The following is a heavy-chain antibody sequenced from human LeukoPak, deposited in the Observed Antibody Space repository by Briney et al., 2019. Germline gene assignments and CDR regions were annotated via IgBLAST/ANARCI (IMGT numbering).Heavy chain of an antibody. CDR2: IYSDGTT. D-gene: IGHD5-24*01. V-gene: IGHV3-53*01. CDR1: KFFFHGYW. Sequence: GGSLRLSCAASKFFFHGYWMSWVRQAPGKGLEWVSIIYSDGTTYYADSVKGRFSISRDNSKNTLYLQMNNLRAEDTAVYYCARSRDGYRSSSDYWGQGTLVTVSS. J-gene: IGHJ4*02. CDR3: ARSRDGYRSSSDY.